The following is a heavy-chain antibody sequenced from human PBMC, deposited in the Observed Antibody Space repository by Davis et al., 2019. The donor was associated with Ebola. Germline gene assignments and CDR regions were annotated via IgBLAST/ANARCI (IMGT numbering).Heavy chain of an antibody. CDR2: IRSKANSYAT. CDR3: IPWYQLPASGY. D-gene: IGHD2-2*01. J-gene: IGHJ4*02. V-gene: IGHV3-73*01. Sequence: GESLKISCAASGFTFSGSAMHWVRQASGKGLEWVGRIRSKANSYATAYAASVKGRFTISRDDSKNTAYLQMNSLKTEDTAVYYCIPWYQLPASGYWGQGTLVTVSS. CDR1: GFTFSGSA.